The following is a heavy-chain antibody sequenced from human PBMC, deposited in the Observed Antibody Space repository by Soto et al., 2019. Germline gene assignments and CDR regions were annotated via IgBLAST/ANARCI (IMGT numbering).Heavy chain of an antibody. Sequence: KSSETLSLTCTVSGGSISSYYWSWIRQPPGKGLEWIGYIYYSGSTNYNPSLKSRVTISVDTSKNQFSLKLSSVTAADTAVYYCARDEYSYGWGDFDYWGQGTLVTVSS. CDR2: IYYSGST. CDR1: GGSISSYY. D-gene: IGHD5-18*01. V-gene: IGHV4-59*01. CDR3: ARDEYSYGWGDFDY. J-gene: IGHJ4*02.